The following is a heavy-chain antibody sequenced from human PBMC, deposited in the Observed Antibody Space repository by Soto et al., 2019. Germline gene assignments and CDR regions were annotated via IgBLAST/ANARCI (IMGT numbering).Heavy chain of an antibody. J-gene: IGHJ4*02. Sequence: GGSLRLSCAASGFTFSSYAMSWVRQAPGKGLEWVSAISGSGGSTYYADSVKGRFTIFRDNSKNTLYLQMNSLRAEDTAVYYCAKDLHPAVVTGLSVYWGQGTLVTVSS. CDR1: GFTFSSYA. V-gene: IGHV3-23*01. CDR2: ISGSGGST. CDR3: AKDLHPAVVTGLSVY. D-gene: IGHD2-21*02.